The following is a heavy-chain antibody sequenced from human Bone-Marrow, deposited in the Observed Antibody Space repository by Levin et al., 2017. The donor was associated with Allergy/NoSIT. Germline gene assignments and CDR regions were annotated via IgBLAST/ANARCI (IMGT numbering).Heavy chain of an antibody. CDR1: GFTFNDYT. Sequence: GESLKISCAASGFTFNDYTMHWVRQAPQRGLEWVSLISWDASTTYYADSVRGRFTISRDNSKNAREGQMNSLTTEETALYYCAKDLRARIALTGNIDSWGPPPLVPLSS. V-gene: IGHV3-43*01. CDR2: ISWDASTT. D-gene: IGHD6-19*01. CDR3: AKDLRARIALTGNIDS. J-gene: IGHJ5*01.